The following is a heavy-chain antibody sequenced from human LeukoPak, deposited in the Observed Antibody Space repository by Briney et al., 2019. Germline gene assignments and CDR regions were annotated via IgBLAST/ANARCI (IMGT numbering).Heavy chain of an antibody. CDR2: INAGNGNT. Sequence: ASVKVSCKASGYTFTSYYMHWVRQAPGQRLEWMGWINAGNGNTKYSQKFQGRVTITRDTSASTAYMELSSLRSEDTAVYYCAREQVRGYNWRHDAFDIWGQGTMVTVSS. CDR1: GYTFTSYY. CDR3: AREQVRGYNWRHDAFDI. D-gene: IGHD1-20*01. V-gene: IGHV1-3*01. J-gene: IGHJ3*02.